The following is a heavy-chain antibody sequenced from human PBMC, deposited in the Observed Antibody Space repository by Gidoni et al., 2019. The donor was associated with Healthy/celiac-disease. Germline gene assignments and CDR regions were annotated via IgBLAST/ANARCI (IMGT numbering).Heavy chain of an antibody. CDR2: IKQDGSEK. V-gene: IGHV3-7*05. J-gene: IGHJ6*03. Sequence: EVQLVESGGGLVQPGGSLRRSCAASGFTFSSSWMSWVRQAPGKGLAWVANIKQDGSEKYYVDSVKGRFTISRDNAKNSLYLQMNSLRAEDTAVYYCARGRAWLLTYYYYYMDVWGKGTTVTVSS. CDR3: ARGRAWLLTYYYYYMDV. CDR1: GFTFSSSW. D-gene: IGHD2-15*01.